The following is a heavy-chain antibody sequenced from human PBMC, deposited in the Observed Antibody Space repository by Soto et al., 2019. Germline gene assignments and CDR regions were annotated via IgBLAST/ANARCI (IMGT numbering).Heavy chain of an antibody. CDR2: IIPIFGTA. CDR1: GGTFSSYA. J-gene: IGHJ6*02. CDR3: ARVVVPAATLYSSSWYVWYYYYGMDV. V-gene: IGHV1-69*13. Sequence: GASVKVSCKASGGTFSSYAISCVRQAPGQVLEWMGGIIPIFGTANYAQKFQGRVTITADESTSTAYMELSSLRSEDTAVYYCARVVVPAATLYSSSWYVWYYYYGMDVWGQGTTVTSP. D-gene: IGHD2-2*01.